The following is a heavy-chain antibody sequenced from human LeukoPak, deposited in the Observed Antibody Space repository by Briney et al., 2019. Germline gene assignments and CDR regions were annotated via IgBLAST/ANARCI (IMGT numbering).Heavy chain of an antibody. J-gene: IGHJ6*02. CDR3: ARGGGLDV. CDR2: INHNGNVD. V-gene: IGHV3-7*03. Sequence: GGSLRLSCAASGFTFSSYWMNWARQAPGKGLEWVASINHNGNVDYYVDSVKGRFTISRDNAKNSLYLQMSNLRAEDTAVYFCARGGGLDVWGQGATVTVSS. D-gene: IGHD3-16*01. CDR1: GFTFSSYW.